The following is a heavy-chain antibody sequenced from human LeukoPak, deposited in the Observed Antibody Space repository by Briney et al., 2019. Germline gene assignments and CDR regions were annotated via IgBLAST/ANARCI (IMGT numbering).Heavy chain of an antibody. CDR3: STYRWQYDSSGDDY. J-gene: IGHJ4*02. V-gene: IGHV3-15*01. CDR2: IKSNADDGTT. CDR1: GFTFSKAW. D-gene: IGHD3-22*01. Sequence: GGSLRLSCAASGFTFSKAWKSWVRQAAGKGLEWLGRIKSNADDGTTDYAAPMKGRISISRDDSQNTLYLQLNSLKTEDTAVYYCSTYRWQYDSSGDDYWGQGTLVTVSS.